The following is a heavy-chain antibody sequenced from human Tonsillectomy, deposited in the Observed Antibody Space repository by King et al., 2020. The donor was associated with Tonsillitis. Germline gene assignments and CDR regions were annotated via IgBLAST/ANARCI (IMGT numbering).Heavy chain of an antibody. CDR1: GFTVSSNY. D-gene: IGHD2-2*01. V-gene: IGHV3-53*04. J-gene: IGHJ5*02. CDR3: ARTGYCITTICPFPCFDP. CDR2: IHSGGST. Sequence: VQLVESGGGLVQPGGSLRLSCAASGFTVSSNYMSWVRQAPGKGLEWVSVIHSGGSTYYADSVKGRFTISRHNSKNTLYLQMKSLRAEDTAVYYFARTGYCITTICPFPCFDPWGQGTLVTVSS.